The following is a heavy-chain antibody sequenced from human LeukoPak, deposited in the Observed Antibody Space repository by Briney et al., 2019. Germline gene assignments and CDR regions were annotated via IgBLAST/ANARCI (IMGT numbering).Heavy chain of an antibody. CDR3: ATYDSSGYFRDPNAFDI. CDR2: FDPEDGET. D-gene: IGHD3-22*01. J-gene: IGHJ3*02. Sequence: ASVKVSCKVSGYTLTELSMHWVRQAPGKGLEWMGGFDPEDGETIYAQKFQGRVTMTEDTSTDTAYMELSSLRSEDTAVYYCATYDSSGYFRDPNAFDIWGQGTMVTVSS. V-gene: IGHV1-24*01. CDR1: GYTLTELS.